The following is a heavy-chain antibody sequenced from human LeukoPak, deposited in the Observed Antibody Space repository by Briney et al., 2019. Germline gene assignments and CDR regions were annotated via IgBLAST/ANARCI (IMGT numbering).Heavy chain of an antibody. J-gene: IGHJ4*02. CDR1: GGTFSSYA. CDR3: ARETRLDY. V-gene: IGHV1-69*05. CDR2: IIPIFGTA. D-gene: IGHD2-2*01. Sequence: SVKVSCKASGGTFSSYAISWVRQAPGQGLEWMGGIIPIFGTANYAQKFQGRVTMTRDTSTSTVYMELSSLRSEDTAVYYCARETRLDYWGQGTLVTVSS.